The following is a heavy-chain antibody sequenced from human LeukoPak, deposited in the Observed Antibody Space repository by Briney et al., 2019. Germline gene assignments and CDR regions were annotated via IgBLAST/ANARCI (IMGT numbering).Heavy chain of an antibody. Sequence: GGSLRLSCAASGFTFSSYAMSWVRQAPGKGLEWVSAISGSGGSIYYADSVKGRFTISRDKSESTLYLQMNSLRAEDTAVYYCAKDRPNYYDSSGHYYRRNGDYWGQGTLVTVSS. CDR3: AKDRPNYYDSSGHYYRRNGDY. CDR2: ISGSGGSI. J-gene: IGHJ4*02. CDR1: GFTFSSYA. V-gene: IGHV3-23*01. D-gene: IGHD3-22*01.